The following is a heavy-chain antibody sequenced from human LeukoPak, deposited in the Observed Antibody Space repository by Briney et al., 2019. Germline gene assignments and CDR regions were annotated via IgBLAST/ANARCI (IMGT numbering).Heavy chain of an antibody. CDR1: GFTFSSYA. CDR3: EKDQSITMPLDAFDI. D-gene: IGHD3-10*01. CDR2: ISGSGGST. J-gene: IGHJ3*02. Sequence: PGGSLRLSCAASGFTFSSYAISWVRQAPGKGLEWVSAISGSGGSTYYADSVKGRFTISRDNSKNTLYLQMNSLRDEDTAVYYCEKDQSITMPLDAFDIWGQGTMVTVSS. V-gene: IGHV3-23*01.